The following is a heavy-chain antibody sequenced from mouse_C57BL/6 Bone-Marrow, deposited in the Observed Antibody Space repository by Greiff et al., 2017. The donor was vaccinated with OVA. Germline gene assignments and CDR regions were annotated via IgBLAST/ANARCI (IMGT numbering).Heavy chain of an antibody. CDR2: INYDGSST. D-gene: IGHD1-1*01. V-gene: IGHV5-16*01. J-gene: IGHJ1*03. Sequence: EVQVVESAGGLVQPGSSMKLSCTASGFTFSDYYMAWVRQVPEKGLEWVANINYDGSSTYYLDSLKSRFIISRDNAKNILYLQMSSLKSEDTATYYCARGVGFITTVVDWYFDVWGTGTTVTVSS. CDR1: GFTFSDYY. CDR3: ARGVGFITTVVDWYFDV.